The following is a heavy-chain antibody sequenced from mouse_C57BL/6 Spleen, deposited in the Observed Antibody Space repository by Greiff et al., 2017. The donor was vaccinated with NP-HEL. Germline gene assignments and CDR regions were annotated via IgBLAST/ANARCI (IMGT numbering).Heavy chain of an antibody. D-gene: IGHD1-1*01. CDR1: GFTFSDYG. V-gene: IGHV5-17*01. J-gene: IGHJ4*01. CDR3: ARPGTTVVGYYAMDY. CDR2: ISSGSSTI. Sequence: EVKLMESGGGLVKPGGSLKLSCAASGFTFSDYGMHWVRQAPEKGLEWVAYISSGSSTIYYADTVKGRFTISRDNAKNTLFLQMTSLRSEDTAMYYCARPGTTVVGYYAMDYWGQGTSVTVSS.